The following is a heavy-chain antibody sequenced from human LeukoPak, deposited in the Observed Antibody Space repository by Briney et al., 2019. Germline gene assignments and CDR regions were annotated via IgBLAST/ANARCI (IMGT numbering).Heavy chain of an antibody. D-gene: IGHD3-22*01. J-gene: IGHJ4*02. Sequence: GGSLRLSCAASGFIFSNYWMHWVRQAPAKGLVWVSRINSDGSSTSYADSVKGRFTISRDNAKNTLYLQMNSLRAEDTAVYYCARFNGYYDSFDYWGQGTLVTVSS. CDR2: INSDGSST. CDR1: GFIFSNYW. CDR3: ARFNGYYDSFDY. V-gene: IGHV3-74*01.